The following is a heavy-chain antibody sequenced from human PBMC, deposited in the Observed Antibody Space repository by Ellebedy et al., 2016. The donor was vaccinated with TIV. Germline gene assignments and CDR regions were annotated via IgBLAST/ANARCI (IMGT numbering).Heavy chain of an antibody. CDR3: ARAYDYGDLEAFDI. J-gene: IGHJ3*02. V-gene: IGHV4-39*07. D-gene: IGHD4-17*01. Sequence: SETLSLTXTVSGGSISSSSYYWGWIRQPPGKGLEWIGSIYYSGSTYYNPSLKIRVTISVDTSKNQFSLKLSSVTAADTAVYYCARAYDYGDLEAFDIWGQGTMVTVSS. CDR2: IYYSGST. CDR1: GGSISSSSYY.